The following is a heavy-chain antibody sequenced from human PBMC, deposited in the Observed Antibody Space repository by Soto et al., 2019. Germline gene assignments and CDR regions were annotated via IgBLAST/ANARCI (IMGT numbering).Heavy chain of an antibody. V-gene: IGHV3-23*01. CDR2: NTGSGLNT. D-gene: IGHD3-16*01. CDR3: VKGGWLDL. J-gene: IGHJ5*01. Sequence: GSRRLSCPAYGFTFTNYARSWVPKAPGKRMKGISGNTGSGLNTFYADSVKGRLTNSRNNSKNTLFLQMHRLAAEGRAGYMCVKGGWLDLWGQGALFTVAS. CDR1: GFTFTNYA.